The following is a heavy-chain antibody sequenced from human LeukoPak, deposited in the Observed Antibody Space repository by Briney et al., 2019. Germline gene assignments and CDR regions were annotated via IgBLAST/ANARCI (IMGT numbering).Heavy chain of an antibody. V-gene: IGHV3-7*01. CDR2: INQDGTAK. CDR1: GFTLSNYW. J-gene: IGHJ4*02. Sequence: PGGSLRLSCAASGFTLSNYWMNWVRQAPGKGLEWVANINQDGTAKSYVDSVKGRFTIARDNAKSSVYLQMNSLRAEDTAMYCCARGTSVPGTDYWGQGTLVTVSS. D-gene: IGHD1-1*01. CDR3: ARGTSVPGTDY.